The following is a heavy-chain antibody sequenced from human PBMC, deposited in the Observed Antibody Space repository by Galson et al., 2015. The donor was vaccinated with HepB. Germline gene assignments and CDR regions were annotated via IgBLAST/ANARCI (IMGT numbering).Heavy chain of an antibody. D-gene: IGHD2-15*01. CDR2: ISANSGKT. V-gene: IGHV1-18*04. J-gene: IGHJ4*02. Sequence: SVKVSCKASGYSFTTNGISWVRQAPGQGLEWMGWISANSGKTNYAQKYQNRVTLTRDTATSTVHMELRSLRSDDTAVYYCARDHRWYFDYWGQGSRVTVSS. CDR1: GYSFTTNG. CDR3: ARDHRWYFDY.